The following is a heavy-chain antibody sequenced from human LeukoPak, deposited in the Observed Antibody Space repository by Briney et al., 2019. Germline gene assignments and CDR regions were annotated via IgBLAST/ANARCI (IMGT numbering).Heavy chain of an antibody. CDR1: GGSISIYY. Sequence: SETLSLTCTVSGGSISIYYWSWIRQPAGKGLEWIGRIYTSGSTNYTPSLKSRVTMSVDTSKNQFSLKLSSVTAADTAVYYCARGSYDFWSGYFYYYYYMDVWGKGTTVTVSS. D-gene: IGHD3-3*01. J-gene: IGHJ6*03. CDR2: IYTSGST. CDR3: ARGSYDFWSGYFYYYYYMDV. V-gene: IGHV4-4*07.